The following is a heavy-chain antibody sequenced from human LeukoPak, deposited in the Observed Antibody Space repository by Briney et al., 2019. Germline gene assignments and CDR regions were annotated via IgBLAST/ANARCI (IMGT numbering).Heavy chain of an antibody. V-gene: IGHV3-21*01. D-gene: IGHD3-22*01. CDR1: GFTFSSYS. CDR2: ISSSSSHI. CDR3: ARALYYYDSSGPNDY. J-gene: IGHJ4*02. Sequence: NPGGSLRLSCAASGFTFSSYSMNWVRQVPGKGVEWVSSISSSSSHIYYADSVKGRFTISRDNAKNSLYLQMNSLRAEDTAVYYCARALYYYDSSGPNDYWGQGTLVTVSS.